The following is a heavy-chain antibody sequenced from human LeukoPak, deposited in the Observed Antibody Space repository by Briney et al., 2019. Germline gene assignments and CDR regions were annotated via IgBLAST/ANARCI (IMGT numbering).Heavy chain of an antibody. CDR1: GGSISTSNYY. J-gene: IGHJ6*03. CDR2: IFYSGST. CDR3: ARGIWFGELFSYYYYMDV. Sequence: SETLSLTCTVSGGSISTSNYYWGWIRQPPGKGLEWIGNIFYSGSTYYSPSLKSRVTISLDTSKNQFSLKLSSVTAADTAVYYCARGIWFGELFSYYYYMDVWGKGTTVTISS. D-gene: IGHD3-10*01. V-gene: IGHV4-39*07.